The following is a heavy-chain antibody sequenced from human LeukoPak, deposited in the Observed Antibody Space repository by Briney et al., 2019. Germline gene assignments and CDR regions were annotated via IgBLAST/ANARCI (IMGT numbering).Heavy chain of an antibody. CDR2: ISWNSGSI. CDR3: AKFEYSSSWYSDY. D-gene: IGHD6-13*01. Sequence: PGGSLRLSCAASGFTFDDYAMHWVRQAPGKGLEWASGISWNSGSIGYADSVKGRFTISRDNSKNTLYLQMNSLRAEDTAVYYCAKFEYSSSWYSDYWGQGTLVTVSS. CDR1: GFTFDDYA. J-gene: IGHJ4*02. V-gene: IGHV3-9*01.